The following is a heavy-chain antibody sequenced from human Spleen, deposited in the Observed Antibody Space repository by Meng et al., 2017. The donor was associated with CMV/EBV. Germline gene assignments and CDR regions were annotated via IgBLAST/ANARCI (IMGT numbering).Heavy chain of an antibody. V-gene: IGHV1-18*01. J-gene: IGHJ4*02. D-gene: IGHD6-13*01. CDR1: VYTFTSYG. CDR2: ISAYNGNT. Sequence: ASVYTFTSYGISWVRQAPGQGLEWMGWISAYNGNTSYAQKLQGRVTMTTDTSTSTAYMELRSLRSDDTAVYYCARIAAAALHRFDYWGQGTLVTVSS. CDR3: ARIAAAALHRFDY.